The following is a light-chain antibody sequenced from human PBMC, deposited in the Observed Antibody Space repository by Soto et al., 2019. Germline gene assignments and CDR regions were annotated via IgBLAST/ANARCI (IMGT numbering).Light chain of an antibody. CDR1: NSNIGINT. CDR2: GNN. J-gene: IGLJ2*01. CDR3: AAWDDSLNGVV. Sequence: QSVLTQLPSASGTPGQRVIISCSGSNSNIGINTVNWYQQLPGTAPKLLNYGNNQRPSGVPDRFSGSKSGTSASLAISGLQSEDEADYYCAAWDDSLNGVVFGGGTKLTVL. V-gene: IGLV1-44*01.